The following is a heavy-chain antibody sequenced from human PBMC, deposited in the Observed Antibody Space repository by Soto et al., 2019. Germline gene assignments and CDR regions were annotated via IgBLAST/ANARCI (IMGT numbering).Heavy chain of an antibody. J-gene: IGHJ4*01. Sequence: QVQLVESGGGVVQPGRSLRLSCAASGFTFSSYAMHWVRQAPGKGLEWVAVISYDGSNKYYADSVKGRFTISRDNSKNTLYLQMNSLRAEDTAVYYCARGGRIAALEYFDYWGQNPGHRLL. CDR2: ISYDGSNK. CDR3: ARGGRIAALEYFDY. V-gene: IGHV3-30-3*01. CDR1: GFTFSSYA. D-gene: IGHD6-13*01.